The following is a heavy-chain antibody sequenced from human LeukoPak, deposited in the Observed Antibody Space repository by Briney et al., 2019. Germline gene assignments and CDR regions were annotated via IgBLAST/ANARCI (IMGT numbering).Heavy chain of an antibody. CDR3: ARVWGDQSSFDY. Sequence: SSETLSLTCAVSGYSISSGYYWGWIRQPPGKGLEWIGSIYHSGSTYYNPSLKSRVTISVDTSKNQFSLKLSSVTVADTAMYYCARVWGDQSSFDYWGQGTLVTVPS. J-gene: IGHJ4*02. CDR2: IYHSGST. V-gene: IGHV4-38-2*01. CDR1: GYSISSGYY. D-gene: IGHD3-16*01.